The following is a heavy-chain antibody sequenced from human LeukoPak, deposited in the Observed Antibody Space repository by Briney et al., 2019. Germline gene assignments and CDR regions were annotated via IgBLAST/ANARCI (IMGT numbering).Heavy chain of an antibody. D-gene: IGHD3-10*01. CDR3: ARGYYAGFDY. CDR2: INPGGGGT. CDR1: GYTFTSYY. J-gene: IGHJ4*02. V-gene: IGHV1-46*01. Sequence: ASVTVACKASGYTFTSYYMHWVRQAPGHGLEWMGIINPGGGGTSYAQKFQGRVTMTRDTSTSTVYMELSSLRSEDTAVFYCARGYYAGFDYWGQGTLVTVSS.